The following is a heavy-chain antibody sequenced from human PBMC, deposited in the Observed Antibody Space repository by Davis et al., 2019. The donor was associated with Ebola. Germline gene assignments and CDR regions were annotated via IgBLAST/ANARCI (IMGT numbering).Heavy chain of an antibody. D-gene: IGHD3-10*01. Sequence: SGPTLVKPTQTLTLTCTFSGFSLSTRGVGVGWIRQPPGKALEWLALIYWDDDTRYSPSLTSRLTITKDTSKNQVVLTMTNMDPVDTATYYCAHIWFRELFGWFDPWGQGTLVTVSS. CDR2: IYWDDDT. CDR3: AHIWFRELFGWFDP. V-gene: IGHV2-5*02. CDR1: GFSLSTRGVG. J-gene: IGHJ5*02.